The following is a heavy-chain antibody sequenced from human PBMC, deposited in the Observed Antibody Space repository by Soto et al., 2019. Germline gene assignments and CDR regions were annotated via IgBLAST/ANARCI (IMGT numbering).Heavy chain of an antibody. J-gene: IGHJ3*02. CDR1: SGSIRSGGYY. CDR3: ARAGDTYCSGTSCYPI. CDR2: IYYTGST. V-gene: IGHV4-31*03. Sequence: TLSLTCTVSSGSIRSGGYYWNWIRQHPGKGLEWIGYIYYTGSTYYNPSLKSRVTISVDTSKNQFSLKLSSVTAADTAVYYCARAGDTYCSGTSCYPIWGQGTMVTVSS. D-gene: IGHD2-2*01.